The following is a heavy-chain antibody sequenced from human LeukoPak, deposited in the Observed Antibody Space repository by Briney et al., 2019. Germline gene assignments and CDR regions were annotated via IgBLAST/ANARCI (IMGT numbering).Heavy chain of an antibody. Sequence: ASVKVSCKAFGYTFTSYDINWVRQATGQELEWMGWMNPNSGNTGYAQKFQGRVTMTRNTSISTAYMELSSLRSEDTAVYYCARGVGCSGGSCSDYWGQGTLVTVSS. D-gene: IGHD2-15*01. J-gene: IGHJ4*02. CDR2: MNPNSGNT. CDR3: ARGVGCSGGSCSDY. CDR1: GYTFTSYD. V-gene: IGHV1-8*01.